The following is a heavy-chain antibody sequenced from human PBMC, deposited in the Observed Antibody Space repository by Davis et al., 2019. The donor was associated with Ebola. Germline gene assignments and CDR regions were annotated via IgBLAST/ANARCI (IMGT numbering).Heavy chain of an antibody. J-gene: IGHJ6*04. Sequence: AASVKVSCKASGYTFTGYYMHWVRQAPGQGLEWMGRINPNSAGTNYAQKFQGRVTMTRDTSISTAYMELSRLRSYDTAVYYCARGGSGDYPYYYYGMDVWGKGTTVTVSS. CDR3: ARGGSGDYPYYYYGMDV. CDR1: GYTFTGYY. CDR2: INPNSAGT. D-gene: IGHD3-22*01. V-gene: IGHV1-2*06.